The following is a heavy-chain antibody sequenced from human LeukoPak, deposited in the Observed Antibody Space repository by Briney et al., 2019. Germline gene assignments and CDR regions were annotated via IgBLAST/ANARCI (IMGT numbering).Heavy chain of an antibody. CDR2: IYPGDSDI. J-gene: IGHJ3*02. V-gene: IGHV5-51*01. CDR1: GYNFTTYW. Sequence: GESLKISCKGSGYNFTTYWIGWVRQMPGKGLEWMGIIYPGDSDIRYSPSFQGQVTISADKSISTAYLQWSSLKASDTAMYYCARHLSEGTPDALDIWGQGTMVTVSS. CDR3: ARHLSEGTPDALDI.